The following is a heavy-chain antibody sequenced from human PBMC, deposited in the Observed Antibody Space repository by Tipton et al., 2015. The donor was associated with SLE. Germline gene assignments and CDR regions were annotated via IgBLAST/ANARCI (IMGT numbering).Heavy chain of an antibody. Sequence: TLSLTCTVSGGSISSYYWSWIRQPPGKGLEWIGYIYYSGSTNYNPSLKSRVTISVDTSKNQFSLKLSSVTAADTAVYYCARDPSGGSIAAFDIWVQGTMVTVSS. CDR2: IYYSGST. J-gene: IGHJ3*02. CDR1: GGSISSYY. D-gene: IGHD1-26*01. CDR3: ARDPSGGSIAAFDI. V-gene: IGHV4-59*01.